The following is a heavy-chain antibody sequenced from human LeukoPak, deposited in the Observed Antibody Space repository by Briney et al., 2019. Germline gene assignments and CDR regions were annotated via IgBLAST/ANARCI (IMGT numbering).Heavy chain of an antibody. J-gene: IGHJ6*03. CDR3: AKTRGVTTPYYYYMDV. D-gene: IGHD2-21*02. Sequence: GGSLRLSCVASGFTFSRYGMYWVRQAPGKGLEWVAFIPSDGTEKDYADSVKGRFTISRDNSKNTVYLQMNSLRAEDTAVYYCAKTRGVTTPYYYYMDVWGKGTGVIVSS. CDR1: GFTFSRYG. V-gene: IGHV3-30*02. CDR2: IPSDGTEK.